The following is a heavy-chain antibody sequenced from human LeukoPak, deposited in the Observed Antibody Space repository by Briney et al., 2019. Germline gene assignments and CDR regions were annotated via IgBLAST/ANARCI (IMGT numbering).Heavy chain of an antibody. CDR3: APTGYSSSWFLFDY. V-gene: IGHV1-2*02. CDR1: GYTFTGYY. Sequence: EASVKVSCKASGYTFTGYYMHWVRQAPGQGLEWMGWINPNSGGTNYAQKFQGRVTMTRDTSISTAYMEPSRLRSDDTAVYYCAPTGYSSSWFLFDYWGQGTLVTVSS. D-gene: IGHD6-13*01. J-gene: IGHJ4*02. CDR2: INPNSGGT.